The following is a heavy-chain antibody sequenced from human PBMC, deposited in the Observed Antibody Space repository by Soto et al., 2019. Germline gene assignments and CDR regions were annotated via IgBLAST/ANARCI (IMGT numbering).Heavy chain of an antibody. CDR3: ARELAVVNHDAFDI. D-gene: IGHD2-15*01. CDR1: GGTFSSYA. V-gene: IGHV1-69*13. CDR2: IIPIFGTA. Sequence: SVKVSCKASGGTFSSYAISWVRQAPGQGLEWMGGIIPIFGTANYAQKFQGRVTITADESTSTAYMELSSLRSEDTAVYYCARELAVVNHDAFDIWGQGTMVTV. J-gene: IGHJ3*02.